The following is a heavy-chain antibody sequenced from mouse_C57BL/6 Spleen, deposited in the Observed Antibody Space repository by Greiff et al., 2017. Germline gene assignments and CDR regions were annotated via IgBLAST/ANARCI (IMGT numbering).Heavy chain of an antibody. CDR3: ARSYDYEGDYAMDY. V-gene: IGHV5-17*01. CDR2: ISSGSSTI. Sequence: EVQGVESGGGLVKPGGSLKLSCAASGFTFSDYGMHWVRQAPEKGLEWVAYISSGSSTIYYADTVKGRFTISRDNAKNTLFRQMTSLRSEDTAMYYCARSYDYEGDYAMDYWGQGTSVTVSS. J-gene: IGHJ4*01. CDR1: GFTFSDYG. D-gene: IGHD2-4*01.